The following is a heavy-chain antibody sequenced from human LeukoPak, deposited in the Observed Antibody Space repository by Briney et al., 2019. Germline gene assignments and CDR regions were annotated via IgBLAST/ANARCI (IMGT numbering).Heavy chain of an antibody. CDR3: ARWYYDFWSGYYTGIKGFDY. Sequence: GSLSLSCAASGFTFSDYYMSWLRPAPGKGLEWVSYISSSGSTIYYADSVKGRFTISRDNAKNSLYLQMNSLRAEDTAVYYCARWYYDFWSGYYTGIKGFDYWGQGTLVTVSS. CDR2: ISSSGSTI. V-gene: IGHV3-11*01. D-gene: IGHD3-3*01. CDR1: GFTFSDYY. J-gene: IGHJ4*02.